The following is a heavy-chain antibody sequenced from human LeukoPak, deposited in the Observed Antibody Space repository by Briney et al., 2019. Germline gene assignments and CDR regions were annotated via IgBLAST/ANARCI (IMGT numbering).Heavy chain of an antibody. CDR3: ARDGEAAGPEFDC. CDR1: GGSIATTNW. D-gene: IGHD6-13*01. Sequence: SETLSLTCAVSGGSIATTNWWSWVRQPPDKGLEWIGEIWHSGSTNYNPSLKSRVTISVDKSKNQFSLKLTSVTAADTAVYYCARDGEAAGPEFDCWGQGTLVIVSS. V-gene: IGHV4-4*02. CDR2: IWHSGST. J-gene: IGHJ4*02.